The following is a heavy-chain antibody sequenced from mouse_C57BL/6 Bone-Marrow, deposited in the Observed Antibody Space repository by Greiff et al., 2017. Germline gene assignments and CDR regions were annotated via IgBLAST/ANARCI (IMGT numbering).Heavy chain of an antibody. CDR3: TTGYGNYAGFAY. CDR2: IDPEDGVT. D-gene: IGHD2-1*01. V-gene: IGHV14-1*01. CDR1: CFNIKDHY. Sequence: VQLQQSGAELVRSGASVKLSCTASCFNIKDHYLHWVKQRPEQGLEWIGRIDPEDGVTEYAPKFQGKATKTADTSSNTAYVQLSSRTSEDTAVYYCTTGYGNYAGFAYWGQGTLVTVSA. J-gene: IGHJ3*01.